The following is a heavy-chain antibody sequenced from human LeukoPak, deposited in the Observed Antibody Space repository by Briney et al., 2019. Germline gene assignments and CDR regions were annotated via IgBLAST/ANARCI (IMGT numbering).Heavy chain of an antibody. Sequence: GGSLRLSCAASGFTFSSYSMNWVRQAPGKWLEWVSAISGSGDSTYYADSVKGRLTISRDNSKNTLYLQLNSLRAEDTAIYYCAKAYTNGWYVWDYWGQGALVTVSS. V-gene: IGHV3-23*01. CDR1: GFTFSSYS. D-gene: IGHD6-19*01. CDR3: AKAYTNGWYVWDY. CDR2: ISGSGDST. J-gene: IGHJ4*02.